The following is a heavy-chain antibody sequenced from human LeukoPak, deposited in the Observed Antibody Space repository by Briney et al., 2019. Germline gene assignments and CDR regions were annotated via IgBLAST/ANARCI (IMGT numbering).Heavy chain of an antibody. J-gene: IGHJ4*02. CDR3: TTDPFIAASPVDY. CDR1: GFSFSTYT. Sequence: GGSLLLSCAASGFSFSTYTMNWVRQAPGKGLEWVSSISSSSTYMYYADSVKGRFTTSRDNAKTSLYLQMNSLRAEDTAVYFCTTDPFIAASPVDYWGQGTLATVSS. D-gene: IGHD6-13*01. V-gene: IGHV3-21*01. CDR2: ISSSSTYM.